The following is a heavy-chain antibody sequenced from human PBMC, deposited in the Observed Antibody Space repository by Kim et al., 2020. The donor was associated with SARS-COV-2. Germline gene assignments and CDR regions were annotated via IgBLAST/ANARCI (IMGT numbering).Heavy chain of an antibody. D-gene: IGHD3-16*01. CDR2: ISYSAST. CDR1: GDSISSGDYY. V-gene: IGHV4-30-4*01. CDR3: ARDSMITLGGGIDY. J-gene: IGHJ4*02. Sequence: SETLSLTCTVSGDSISSGDYYWSWIRPSPGLGLEWIGYISYSASTYYNPSLKSRVTVSIDTSKEQFSLRLTSVTAADTATYYCARDSMITLGGGIDYWGQGVLVTVSS.